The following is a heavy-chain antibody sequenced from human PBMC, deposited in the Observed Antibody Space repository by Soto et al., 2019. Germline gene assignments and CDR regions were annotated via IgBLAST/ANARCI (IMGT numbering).Heavy chain of an antibody. CDR2: IYYSGST. V-gene: IGHV4-31*03. CDR3: AVSLITFGGVIALPGEYFQH. J-gene: IGHJ1*01. CDR1: GGSISSGGYY. D-gene: IGHD3-16*02. Sequence: SETLSLTCTVSGGSISSGGYYWSWIRQHPGKGLEWIGYIYYSGSTYYNPSLKSRVTISVDTSKNQFSLKLSSVTAADTAVYYCAVSLITFGGVIALPGEYFQHWGRGTLVTVSS.